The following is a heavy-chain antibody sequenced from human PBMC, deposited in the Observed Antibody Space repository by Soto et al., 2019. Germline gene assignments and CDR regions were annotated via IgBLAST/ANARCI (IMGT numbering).Heavy chain of an antibody. J-gene: IGHJ4*02. CDR2: ISGSGGSR. D-gene: IGHD6-19*01. Sequence: EVQLLESGGGLVQPGGSLRLSCAASGFTFSSYAMRWVRQAPGKGLEWVSVISGSGGSRYYADSVKGRFTISRDNSKNTLYLQMNSLRAEDTAVYYCSRRSSGWYFDYWGQGTLVTVSS. V-gene: IGHV3-23*01. CDR3: SRRSSGWYFDY. CDR1: GFTFSSYA.